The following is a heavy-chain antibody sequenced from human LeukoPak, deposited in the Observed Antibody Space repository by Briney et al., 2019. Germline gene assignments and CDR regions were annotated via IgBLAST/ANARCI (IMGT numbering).Heavy chain of an antibody. D-gene: IGHD3-10*01. J-gene: IGHJ6*02. CDR1: GFTFSSYS. V-gene: IGHV3-21*01. Sequence: KPGGSLRLSCAASGFTFSSYSMNWVRQAPGKGLEWVSSISSSSYIYYADSVKGRFTISRDNAKNSLYLQMNSLRAEDTAVYYCARDQARGGIRGVIIGSYGMDVWGQGTTVTVSS. CDR3: ARDQARGGIRGVIIGSYGMDV. CDR2: ISSSSYI.